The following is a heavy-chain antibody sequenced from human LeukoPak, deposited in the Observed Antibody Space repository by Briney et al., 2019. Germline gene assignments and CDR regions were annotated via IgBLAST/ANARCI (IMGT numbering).Heavy chain of an antibody. V-gene: IGHV1-46*01. J-gene: IGHJ4*02. D-gene: IGHD1-26*01. CDR2: INPSGGST. CDR1: GYSFTSYY. CDR3: AREGVSGSYLGY. Sequence: GASVKVSCKASGYSFTSYYIHWVRLAPGQGLEWMGVINPSGGSTRYAQKFQDRVTMTRDMSTSTVYMELSSLRSEDTAVYYCAREGVSGSYLGYWDQGTLVTVSS.